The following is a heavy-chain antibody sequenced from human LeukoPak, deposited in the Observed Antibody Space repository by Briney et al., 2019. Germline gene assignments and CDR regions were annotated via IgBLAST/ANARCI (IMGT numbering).Heavy chain of an antibody. V-gene: IGHV3-23*01. D-gene: IGHD6-6*01. CDR1: GFTFSSHA. Sequence: GWSLRLSCAASGFTFSSHAMSWVRQAPGKGLEWVSAIGGDGDSIYYADSVKGRFTISRDNSKNTLNLQMNSLRAEDTAVYYCAQGRIGARLLFDSWGQGTLVTVSS. J-gene: IGHJ4*02. CDR3: AQGRIGARLLFDS. CDR2: IGGDGDSI.